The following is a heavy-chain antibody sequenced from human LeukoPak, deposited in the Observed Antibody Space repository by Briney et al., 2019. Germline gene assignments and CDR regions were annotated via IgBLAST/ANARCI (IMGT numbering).Heavy chain of an antibody. J-gene: IGHJ4*02. CDR1: GFTFSTYG. CDR2: IWYDGSNK. V-gene: IGHV3-33*01. CDR3: ARSGDWSDSQPFDY. Sequence: GGSLRLSCAASGFTFSTYGMHWVRQAPGKGLEWLTDIWYDGSNKYYTDSVKGRFTVSRDNSKNTVYLQMNSLRAEDMAVYYCARSGDWSDSQPFDYWGQGTLVTVSS. D-gene: IGHD1-1*01.